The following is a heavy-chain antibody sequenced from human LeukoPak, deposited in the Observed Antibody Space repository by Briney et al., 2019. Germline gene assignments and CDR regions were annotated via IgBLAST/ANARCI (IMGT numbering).Heavy chain of an antibody. D-gene: IGHD3-16*01. Sequence: GGSLRLSCAASGFTFSSYSMNWVRQAPGKGLEWVSSISSSSGYIYYADSVKGRFTISRDNAKNSLYLQMNSLRAEDTAVYYCARDVEGDGLYYFDYWGQGTLVTVSS. CDR1: GFTFSSYS. CDR2: ISSSSGYI. J-gene: IGHJ4*02. CDR3: ARDVEGDGLYYFDY. V-gene: IGHV3-21*01.